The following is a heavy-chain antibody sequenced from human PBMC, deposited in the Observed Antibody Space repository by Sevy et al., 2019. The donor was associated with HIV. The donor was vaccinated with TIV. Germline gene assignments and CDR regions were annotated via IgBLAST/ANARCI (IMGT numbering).Heavy chain of an antibody. D-gene: IGHD1-20*01. J-gene: IGHJ4*02. CDR3: AREWAEGITGNDY. CDR1: GFTFSSYW. V-gene: IGHV3-7*01. Sequence: GGSLRLSCAASGFTFSSYWMSWVRQAPGKGLEWVANIKQDGSEKYYVDSVKGRFTISRDNAKNSLYRQMNSLRAEDTAVYDCAREWAEGITGNDYWGQGTLVTVSS. CDR2: IKQDGSEK.